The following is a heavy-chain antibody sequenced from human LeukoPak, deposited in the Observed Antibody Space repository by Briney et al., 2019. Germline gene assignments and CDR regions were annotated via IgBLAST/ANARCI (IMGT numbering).Heavy chain of an antibody. Sequence: ASVKVSCKASGYTFTSYDINWVRQATGQGLEWVGWMNPNSGNTGYAQKFQGRVTMTMNTSISTAYMELSSLRSEDTAVYYCARVCSSGWGYYYYYYMDVWGKGTTVTISS. J-gene: IGHJ6*03. CDR2: MNPNSGNT. V-gene: IGHV1-8*01. CDR1: GYTFTSYD. D-gene: IGHD6-19*01. CDR3: ARVCSSGWGYYYYYYMDV.